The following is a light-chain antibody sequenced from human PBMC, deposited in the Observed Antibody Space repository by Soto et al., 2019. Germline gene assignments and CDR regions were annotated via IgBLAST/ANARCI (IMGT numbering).Light chain of an antibody. CDR2: KAS. V-gene: IGKV1-5*03. Sequence: DIQMTQSPSTLSASVGDKVTITCRASQSVSTWLAWYQQKPGKAPKLLICKASTLESGVPSRFSGSGSGTEFTLTISNLQPDDFATYYCHQYNRWTFDQGTKVEIK. CDR1: QSVSTW. J-gene: IGKJ1*01. CDR3: HQYNRWT.